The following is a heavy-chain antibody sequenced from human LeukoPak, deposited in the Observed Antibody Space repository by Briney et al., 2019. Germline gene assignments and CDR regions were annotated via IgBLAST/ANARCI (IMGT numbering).Heavy chain of an antibody. D-gene: IGHD2-2*01. V-gene: IGHV3-7*01. CDR2: IKQDGSEK. CDR3: ARHDRDSSYAALDI. CDR1: GFRFSNYW. J-gene: IGHJ3*02. Sequence: GGSLRLSCAVSGFRFSNYWMSWVRQAPGKGLEWVANIKQDGSEKDYVGSVKGRFTISRDNAKNSLSPQMNSLRAEDTAVYLCARHDRDSSYAALDIWGPGTMVTVSS.